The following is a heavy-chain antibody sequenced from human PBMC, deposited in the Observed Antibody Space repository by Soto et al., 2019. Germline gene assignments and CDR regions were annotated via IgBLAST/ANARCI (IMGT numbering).Heavy chain of an antibody. CDR2: INPDSGAT. D-gene: IGHD2-8*02. CDR1: GYSFTGYY. V-gene: IGHV1-2*02. J-gene: IGHJ4*02. CDR3: ARGVYGTGGYPFPYFDY. Sequence: HEHLVQSGAEVKRPGASLKVSCKASGYSFTGYYINWVRKAPGQGLEWMGWINPDSGATNYAQNFQGRVTLTSDTSISTASMDLTSLTSDDTAVYYCARGVYGTGGYPFPYFDYWGQGTLVIVSS.